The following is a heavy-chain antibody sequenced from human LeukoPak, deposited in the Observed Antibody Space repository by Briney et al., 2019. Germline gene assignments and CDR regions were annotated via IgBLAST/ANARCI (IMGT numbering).Heavy chain of an antibody. J-gene: IGHJ5*02. V-gene: IGHV1-2*02. CDR3: ARQASVRTRFDP. CDR1: GYTFTGYY. CDR2: INPNSGGT. D-gene: IGHD1-14*01. Sequence: GASVKVSCKASGYTFTGYYMHWVRQAPEQGLEWMGWINPNSGGTNYAQKFQGRVTMTRDTSISTAYMELSRLRSDDTAVYYCARQASVRTRFDPWGQGTLVTVSS.